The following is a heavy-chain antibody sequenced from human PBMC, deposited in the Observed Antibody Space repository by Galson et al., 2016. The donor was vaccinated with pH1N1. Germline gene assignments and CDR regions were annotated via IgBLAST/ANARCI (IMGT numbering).Heavy chain of an antibody. CDR1: GFPFSHYY. CDR3: ARDHFGWAFDV. J-gene: IGHJ3*01. Sequence: SLRLSCAASGFPFSHYYMGWIRQAPGKGLEWISYISGSDTTIYYADSVRGRITISRDNAQNSLYLHMNSLRAEDTAVYYCARDHFGWAFDVWGQGTMVTVSP. V-gene: IGHV3-11*01. CDR2: ISGSDTTI. D-gene: IGHD3-10*01.